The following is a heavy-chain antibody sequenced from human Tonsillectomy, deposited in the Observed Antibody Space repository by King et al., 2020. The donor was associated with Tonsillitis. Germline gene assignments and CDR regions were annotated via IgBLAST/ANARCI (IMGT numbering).Heavy chain of an antibody. J-gene: IGHJ5*02. Sequence: VQLVESGGGLVQPGGSLRLSCAASGFTFSSYEMNWVRQAPGEGLEWVSYISSSGRIRDYADSVKGRFTISRDNAKNSLYLQMNSLRAEDTAVYYCARDYRAFTIFGEVGWFDPWGQGTLVTVSS. CDR3: ARDYRAFTIFGEVGWFDP. V-gene: IGHV3-48*03. D-gene: IGHD3-3*01. CDR1: GFTFSSYE. CDR2: ISSSGRIR.